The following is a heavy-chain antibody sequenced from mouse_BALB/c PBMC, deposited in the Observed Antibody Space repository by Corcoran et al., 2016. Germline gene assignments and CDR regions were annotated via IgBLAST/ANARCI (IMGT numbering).Heavy chain of an antibody. J-gene: IGHJ4*01. V-gene: IGHV1S34*01. CDR1: GYSFTGYY. CDR3: ARGGDYDVNYAMDY. CDR2: ISCYNGAS. D-gene: IGHD2-4*01. Sequence: LVKTGASVKISCKASGYSFTGYYIHWVKQSHGQSLEWIGYISCYNGASSYNQKFKGKATFTADTPSSTAYMQFNSLTSEDSSVYYCARGGDYDVNYAMDYWGQGTSVTVSS.